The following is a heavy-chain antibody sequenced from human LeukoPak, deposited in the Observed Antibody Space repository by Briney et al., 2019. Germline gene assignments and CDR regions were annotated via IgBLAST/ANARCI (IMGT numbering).Heavy chain of an antibody. CDR3: AKDRYYKSIEFYMDV. CDR2: ISATGYTT. CDR1: GLTFSNYA. V-gene: IGHV3-23*01. J-gene: IGHJ6*03. Sequence: GESLRLSCAASGLTFSNYAVSWVRQAPGKGLEWVSVISATGYTTYYADFVKGRFTISRDNSKNTLYLQMNSLSPEDTAVYYCAKDRYYKSIEFYMDVWGKGTTVTASS. D-gene: IGHD3-22*01.